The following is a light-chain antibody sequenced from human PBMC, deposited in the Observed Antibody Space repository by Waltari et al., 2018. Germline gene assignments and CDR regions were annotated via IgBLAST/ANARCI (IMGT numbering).Light chain of an antibody. CDR1: SSDVGSYNL. CDR2: EVS. V-gene: IGLV2-23*02. CDR3: CSYAGSSTLEV. J-gene: IGLJ3*02. Sequence: QSALTQPASVSGSPGQSITISCTGTSSDVGSYNLVSWYQQHPGKAPKLMIYEVSKRPSGVSNRFSGSKSGNTASLTISWLQAEDEADYYCCSYAGSSTLEVFGGGTKLTVL.